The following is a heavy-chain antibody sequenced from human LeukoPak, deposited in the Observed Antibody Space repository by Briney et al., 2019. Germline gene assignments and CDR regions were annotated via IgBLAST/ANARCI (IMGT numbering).Heavy chain of an antibody. V-gene: IGHV1-8*01. CDR1: GYTFTSYD. Sequence: ASVKVSCKASGYTFTSYDINWVRQATGQGLEWMGWMNPNSGNTGYAQKFQGRVTMTRNTSISTAYMELSSLRSGDTAVYYCTRFKVATTVFDYWGQGTLVTVSS. CDR2: MNPNSGNT. J-gene: IGHJ4*02. D-gene: IGHD5-12*01. CDR3: TRFKVATTVFDY.